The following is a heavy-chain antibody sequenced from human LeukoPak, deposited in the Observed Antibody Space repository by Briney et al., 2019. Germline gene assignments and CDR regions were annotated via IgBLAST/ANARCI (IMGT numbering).Heavy chain of an antibody. CDR3: ARETDYYDSGGYYLQWFDP. CDR1: GGSITSGGYY. D-gene: IGHD3-22*01. J-gene: IGHJ5*02. Sequence: SQTLSLTCTVSGGSITSGGYYCSWIRQHPGKGLEWIGYIYYSGSTSYNPSLKSRVTISLDTSKNQFSLKLSSVTAADTAVYYCARETDYYDSGGYYLQWFDPWGQGTLVTVSS. V-gene: IGHV4-31*03. CDR2: IYYSGST.